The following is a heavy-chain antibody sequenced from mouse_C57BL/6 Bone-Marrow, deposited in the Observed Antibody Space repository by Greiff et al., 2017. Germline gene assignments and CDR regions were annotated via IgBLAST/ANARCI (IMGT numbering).Heavy chain of an antibody. D-gene: IGHD2-2*01. CDR3: TRGSVGYGDGFAY. Sequence: QVQLKQSGAELVRPGASVTLSCKASGYTFTDYEMHWVKQTPVHGLEWIGAIDPETGGTAYNQKFKGKAILTADKSSSTAYMELRSLTSEDSAVYYRTRGSVGYGDGFAYWGQGTLVTVSA. CDR2: IDPETGGT. CDR1: GYTFTDYE. J-gene: IGHJ3*01. V-gene: IGHV1-15*01.